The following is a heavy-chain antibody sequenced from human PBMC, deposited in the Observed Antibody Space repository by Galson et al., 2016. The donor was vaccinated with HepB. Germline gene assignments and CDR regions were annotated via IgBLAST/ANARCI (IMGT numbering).Heavy chain of an antibody. J-gene: IGHJ4*02. D-gene: IGHD4/OR15-4a*01. V-gene: IGHV1-8*01. CDR1: GYTFSSYD. CDR2: MNPNSANT. Sequence: SVKVSCKASGYTFSSYDITWVRQATGQGLEWMGWMNPNSANTGYAQHFQGRVTMTRDSSISTAYMELSSLRSEDTAVYYCARDDYLGGRGSPDYWGQGTLVTVSS. CDR3: ARDDYLGGRGSPDY.